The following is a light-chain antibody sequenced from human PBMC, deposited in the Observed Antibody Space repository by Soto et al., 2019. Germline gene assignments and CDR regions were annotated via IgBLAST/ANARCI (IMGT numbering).Light chain of an antibody. Sequence: QSVLTQPRSVSGSPGHSVTISCTGTSSDVGGYNYVSWYLQHPGKAPKVMIYDVSKRPSGVPDRFSGSKSGNTASLTISGLQSEDEADYYCCSFAGNYIYVFGTGTKVTVL. CDR1: SSDVGGYNY. CDR2: DVS. V-gene: IGLV2-11*01. J-gene: IGLJ1*01. CDR3: CSFAGNYIYV.